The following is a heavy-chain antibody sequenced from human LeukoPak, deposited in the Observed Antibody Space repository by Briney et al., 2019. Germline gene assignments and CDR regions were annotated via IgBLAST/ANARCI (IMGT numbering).Heavy chain of an antibody. CDR2: IEYDGSEK. CDR1: GFTLSSYW. CDR3: ARDMAPAGLFFDY. D-gene: IGHD6-13*01. V-gene: IGHV3-7*01. J-gene: IGHJ4*02. Sequence: GGSLRLSCAASGFTLSSYWMSWVRQAPGKGLEWVANIEYDGSEKDYVDSVKGRFTISRDNAKNSLYLQMNSLRAEDTAVYYCARDMAPAGLFFDYWGQGTLVTVSS.